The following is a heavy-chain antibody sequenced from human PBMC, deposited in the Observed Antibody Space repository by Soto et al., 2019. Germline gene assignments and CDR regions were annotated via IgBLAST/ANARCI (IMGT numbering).Heavy chain of an antibody. CDR2: ISYDGSNK. J-gene: IGHJ4*02. Sequence: GGSLRLSCAASGFTFSSYAMHWVRQAPGKGLEWVAVISYDGSNKYYADSVKGRFTISRDNSKNTLYLQMNSLRAEDTAVYYCARDRGSSWGTYYFDYWGQGTLVTVSS. CDR1: GFTFSSYA. CDR3: ARDRGSSWGTYYFDY. V-gene: IGHV3-30-3*01. D-gene: IGHD6-13*01.